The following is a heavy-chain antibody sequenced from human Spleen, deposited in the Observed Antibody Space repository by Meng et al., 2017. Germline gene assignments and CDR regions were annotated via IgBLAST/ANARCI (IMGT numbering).Heavy chain of an antibody. CDR3: VRSSGWVRTGFDP. D-gene: IGHD6-19*01. J-gene: IGHJ5*02. CDR2: IGHSGTT. Sequence: QVQLQESGPGLVKPSQTLSLTCPVSGGSISNADYYWGWIRQPPGKGLEWIGSIGHSGTTYYTPSLRRRVTVSIDTSKNQFSLEVTSVTAADTAVYYCVRSSGWVRTGFDPWGQGTLVTVSS. CDR1: GGSISNADYY. V-gene: IGHV4-39*01.